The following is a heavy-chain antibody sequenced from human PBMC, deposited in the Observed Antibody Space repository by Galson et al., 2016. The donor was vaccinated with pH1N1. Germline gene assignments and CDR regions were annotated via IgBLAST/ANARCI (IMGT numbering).Heavy chain of an antibody. V-gene: IGHV1-69*13. D-gene: IGHD3-3*01. J-gene: IGHJ4*02. CDR2: IIGMFRTA. CDR3: ATHSGYHIRGNLDY. CDR1: GGTFRSNA. Sequence: SVKVSCKASGGTFRSNAISWVRQAPGQGLEWMGGIIGMFRTANYAQQFQGRVTITADEFMSSAYMDLSSLRSEDTALYYCATHSGYHIRGNLDYWGQGTLVTVSS.